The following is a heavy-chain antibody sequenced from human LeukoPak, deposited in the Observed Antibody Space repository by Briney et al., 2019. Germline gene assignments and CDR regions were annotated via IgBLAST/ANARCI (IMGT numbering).Heavy chain of an antibody. CDR1: GGSISSGAYY. D-gene: IGHD3-9*01. CDR3: ARDNVKGRYDILTGHPDDY. CDR2: I. Sequence: SETLSLTCTVSGGSISSGAYYWSWIRQHPGKGLEWIGYIYYNPSLKSRVSISFDTSKNQFSLNLNSVTAADTAMYYCARDNVKGRYDILTGHPDDYWGQGTLVTVSS. J-gene: IGHJ4*02. V-gene: IGHV4-31*03.